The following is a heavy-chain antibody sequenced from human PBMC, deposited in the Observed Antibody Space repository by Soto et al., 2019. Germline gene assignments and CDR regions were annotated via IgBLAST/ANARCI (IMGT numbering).Heavy chain of an antibody. J-gene: IGHJ6*02. Sequence: GESLKISCQASGYTFTKNWISWVRQMPGKGLEWMGRIDPSDSETKYNPSVEGHVRLSVDEFTSTAYLEWSSLKASDSAMYYCVRLTGRSAYGLDVWGQGTTVTVSS. V-gene: IGHV5-10-1*01. D-gene: IGHD7-27*01. CDR1: GYTFTKNW. CDR3: VRLTGRSAYGLDV. CDR2: IDPSDSET.